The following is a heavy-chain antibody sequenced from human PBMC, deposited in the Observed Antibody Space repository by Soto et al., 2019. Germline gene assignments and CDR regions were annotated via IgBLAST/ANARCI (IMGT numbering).Heavy chain of an antibody. V-gene: IGHV3-30*18. Sequence: QVQLVESGGGVVQPGRSLRLSCAASGFTFSNYGMHWVRQAPGKGLEWVAVISYDGSNKYYADSVKGRFTISRDNSKNTLYLQMNSLRAEDTAVYYSAKDQRCLKYSNLSWYFDLWGRGTLVTVSS. J-gene: IGHJ2*01. CDR3: AKDQRCLKYSNLSWYFDL. CDR2: ISYDGSNK. CDR1: GFTFSNYG. D-gene: IGHD6-6*01.